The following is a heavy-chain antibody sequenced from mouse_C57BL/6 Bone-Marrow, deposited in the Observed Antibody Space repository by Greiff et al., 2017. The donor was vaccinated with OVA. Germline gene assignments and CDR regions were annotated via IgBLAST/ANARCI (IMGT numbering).Heavy chain of an antibody. CDR2: IDPNSGGT. Sequence: VQLQQPGAELVKPGASVKLSCKASGYTFTSYWMHWVKQRPGRGLEWIGRIDPNSGGTKYNEKFKSKATLTVDKPSSTAYMQLSRLTSEDSAVYDCARGDDGYYYAMDYWGQGTSVTVSS. CDR3: ARGDDGYYYAMDY. V-gene: IGHV1-72*01. CDR1: GYTFTSYW. J-gene: IGHJ4*01. D-gene: IGHD2-3*01.